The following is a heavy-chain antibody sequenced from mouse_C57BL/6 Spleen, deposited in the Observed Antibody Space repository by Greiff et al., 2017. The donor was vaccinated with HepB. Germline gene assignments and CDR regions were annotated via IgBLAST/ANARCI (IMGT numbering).Heavy chain of an antibody. Sequence: VQLKQSGAELVRPGTSVKVSCKASGYAFTNYLIEWVKQRPGQGLEWIGVINPGSGGTNYNEKFKGKATLTADKSSSTAYMQLSSLTSEDSAVYFCARSVVTKGYFDYWGQGTTLTVSS. CDR3: ARSVVTKGYFDY. V-gene: IGHV1-54*01. D-gene: IGHD2-2*01. CDR1: GYAFTNYL. J-gene: IGHJ2*01. CDR2: INPGSGGT.